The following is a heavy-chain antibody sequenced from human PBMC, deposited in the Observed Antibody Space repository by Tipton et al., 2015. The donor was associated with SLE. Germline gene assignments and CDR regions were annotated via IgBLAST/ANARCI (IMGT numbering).Heavy chain of an antibody. Sequence: LRLSCTVSDDSISTRSYYWNWIRQPPGKGLEWIGYIRYSGTTRDNPSLKSRVTMSVDMSKNQFSLRLTSVTAADTAVYYCARTLGAIAHTVYDAFDIWGQGKMVTVSS. D-gene: IGHD1-26*01. CDR2: IRYSGTT. J-gene: IGHJ3*02. V-gene: IGHV4-61*01. CDR1: DDSISTRSYY. CDR3: ARTLGAIAHTVYDAFDI.